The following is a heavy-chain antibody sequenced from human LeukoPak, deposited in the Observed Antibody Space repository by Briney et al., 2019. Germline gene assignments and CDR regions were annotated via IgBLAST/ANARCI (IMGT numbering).Heavy chain of an antibody. CDR2: FSGDEGSL. J-gene: IGHJ3*01. CDR1: GFTFSNYW. CDR3: AREYCDTPSCSNHDAFDL. D-gene: IGHD2-2*01. Sequence: LTGGSLRLSCVASGFTFSNYWMHWVRQAPGKGLEWVSRFSGDEGSLSYADSVQGRFTISRDNARNTLYLQMNSLRAEETAVYYCAREYCDTPSCSNHDAFDLWGQGTMVTVSS. V-gene: IGHV3-74*01.